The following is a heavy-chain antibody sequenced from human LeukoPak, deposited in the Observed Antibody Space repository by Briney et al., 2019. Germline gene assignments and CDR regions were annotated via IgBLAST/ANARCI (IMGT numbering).Heavy chain of an antibody. CDR3: AGSGSYYSSDY. Sequence: SETLSLTCAVYGGSFSSYYWGWIRQPPGKGLEWIGSIYYSGSTYYNPSLKSRVTISVDTSKNQFSLKLSSVTAADTAVHYCAGSGSYYSSDYWGQGTLVTVSS. V-gene: IGHV4-39*07. CDR1: GGSFSSYY. CDR2: IYYSGST. J-gene: IGHJ4*02. D-gene: IGHD3-10*01.